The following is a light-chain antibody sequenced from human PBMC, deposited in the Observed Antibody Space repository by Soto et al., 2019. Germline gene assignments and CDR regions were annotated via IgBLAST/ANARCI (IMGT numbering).Light chain of an antibody. CDR3: QQYGSSLIT. V-gene: IGKV3-20*01. J-gene: IGKJ5*01. CDR2: GAS. CDR1: QSVSSSY. Sequence: EIVLTQSPATLSLSPWERATLSCRASQSVSSSYLAWYQQKPGQAPRLLIYGASSRATGIPDRFSGSGSGTDFTLTISRLEPADFAVYYCQQYGSSLITFGQGTRLEIK.